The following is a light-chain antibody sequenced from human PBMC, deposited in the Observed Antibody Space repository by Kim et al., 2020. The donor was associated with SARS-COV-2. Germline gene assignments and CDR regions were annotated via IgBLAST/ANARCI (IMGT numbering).Light chain of an antibody. J-gene: IGLJ2*01. V-gene: IGLV1-44*01. CDR3: AAWDDSLNVV. Sequence: QSVLTQPPSASGTPGQRVTISCSGTRSNIGRNSVNWYQQFPGTAPKILIYSNDQRSSGVPDRISGSKSGTVASLAISDLRSEDEAEYFCAAWDDSLNVVFGGGTQLTVL. CDR1: RSNIGRNS. CDR2: SND.